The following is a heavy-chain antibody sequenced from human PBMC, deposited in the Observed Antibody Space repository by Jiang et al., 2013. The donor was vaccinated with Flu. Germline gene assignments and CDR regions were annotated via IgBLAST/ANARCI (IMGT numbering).Heavy chain of an antibody. V-gene: IGHV4-34*01. D-gene: IGHD6-13*01. CDR1: GGSFSGYY. J-gene: IGHJ4*02. CDR2: INHSGNT. CDR3: ARGRSKYSWYEADD. Sequence: GSGLVKPSETLSLTCAVFGGSFSGYYWSWIRQAPGKGLEWIGEINHSGNTNYNPSLKSRVTILVDASKKQFSLKLNSVTAADTAVYYCARGRSKYSWYEADDWGQGTLVTVSS.